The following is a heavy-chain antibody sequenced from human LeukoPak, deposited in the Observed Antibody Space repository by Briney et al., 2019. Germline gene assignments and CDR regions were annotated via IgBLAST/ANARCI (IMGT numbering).Heavy chain of an antibody. CDR3: ARDVRGYDFWSGYSYYGMDV. CDR2: ISSSSSTI. Sequence: GGSLRLSCAASGFTFSSYSMNWVRQAPGKGLEWVSYISSSSSTIYYADSVKGRFTISRDNAKISLYLQMNSLRDEDTAVYYCARDVRGYDFWSGYSYYGMDVWGQGTTVTVSS. V-gene: IGHV3-48*02. CDR1: GFTFSSYS. J-gene: IGHJ6*02. D-gene: IGHD3-3*01.